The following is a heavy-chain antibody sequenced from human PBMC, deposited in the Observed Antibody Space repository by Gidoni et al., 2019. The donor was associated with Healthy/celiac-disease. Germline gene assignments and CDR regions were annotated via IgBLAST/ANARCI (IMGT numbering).Heavy chain of an antibody. D-gene: IGHD1-26*01. V-gene: IGHV4-59*01. J-gene: IGHJ6*03. CDR1: GCSISSYY. CDR2: ISYSGST. CDR3: ASLYSGSYYDYYYYMDV. Sequence: QVQLQESGPGLVKPSETLSLTCTVSGCSISSYYWSWIRQPPGKGLEWIGYISYSGSTNYNPSLKSRVTISVDTSKNQFSLKLSSVTAADTAVYYCASLYSGSYYDYYYYMDVWGKGTTVTVSS.